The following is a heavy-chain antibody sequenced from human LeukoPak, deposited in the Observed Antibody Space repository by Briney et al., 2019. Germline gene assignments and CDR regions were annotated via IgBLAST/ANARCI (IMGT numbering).Heavy chain of an antibody. Sequence: GGSLRLSCAASGFIFSSYGMHWVRRAPGKGLEWVAFMRSGGSDKYYADSVKGRFTISRDNSKNTLYLKMNSLRAEDTAVYYCAKHDSSSYYWGQGTLVTVCS. CDR1: GFIFSSYG. J-gene: IGHJ4*02. D-gene: IGHD3-22*01. CDR3: AKHDSSSYY. CDR2: MRSGGSDK. V-gene: IGHV3-30*02.